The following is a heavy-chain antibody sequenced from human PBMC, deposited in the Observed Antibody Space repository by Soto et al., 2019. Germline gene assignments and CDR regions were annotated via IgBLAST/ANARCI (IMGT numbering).Heavy chain of an antibody. CDR1: GGSFSGYY. D-gene: IGHD3-3*01. CDR3: ARGFWSGYYSYPYMDV. Sequence: SETLSLTCAVYGGSFSGYYWSWIRQPPGKGLEWIGEINHSGSTNYNPSLKSRVTISVDTSKNQFSLKLSSVTAADTAVYYCARGFWSGYYSYPYMDVWGKGTTVTVSS. J-gene: IGHJ6*03. CDR2: INHSGST. V-gene: IGHV4-34*01.